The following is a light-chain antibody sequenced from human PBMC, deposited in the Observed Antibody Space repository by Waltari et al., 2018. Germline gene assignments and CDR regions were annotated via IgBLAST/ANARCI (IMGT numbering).Light chain of an antibody. CDR1: SSDVGGYKF. CDR3: SSYAGSNNLV. J-gene: IGLJ1*01. V-gene: IGLV2-8*01. Sequence: QSALTQPPSASGSPGQSVTISCTGTSSDVGGYKFVSWYQQHPGRAPKLMIDEVNQRPSGVPDRFSGSKSGNTASLTVSGLQAEDEADYYCSSYAGSNNLVFGTGTKVTVL. CDR2: EVN.